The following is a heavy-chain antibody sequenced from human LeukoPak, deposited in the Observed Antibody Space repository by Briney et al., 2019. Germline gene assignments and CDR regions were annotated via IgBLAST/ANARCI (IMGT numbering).Heavy chain of an antibody. CDR2: INPASGGT. V-gene: IGHV1-2*02. D-gene: IGHD3-16*02. J-gene: IGHJ3*02. CDR1: GYTFTDYY. Sequence: ASVKVSCKASGYTFTDYYIHWVRQPPGQGLEWMGWINPASGGTNYAQKFQGRVTMTRDTSISTAYMELSSLRSDDTAVYYCARDRDRIVWGRSRYDAFDIWGQGTMVTVSS. CDR3: ARDRDRIVWGRSRYDAFDI.